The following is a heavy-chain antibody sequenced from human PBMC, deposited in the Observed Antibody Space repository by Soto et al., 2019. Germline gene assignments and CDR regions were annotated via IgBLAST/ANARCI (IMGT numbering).Heavy chain of an antibody. V-gene: IGHV1-69*01. CDR2: IIPIFGTA. J-gene: IGHJ6*02. CDR1: GGTFSSYA. CDR3: ARGRHYYYGMDV. Sequence: GASVKVSCKASGGTFSSYAISWVRQAPGQGLEWIGGIIPIFGTANYAQKFQGRVTITADESTSTAYMELSSLRSEDTAVYYCARGRHYYYGMDVWGQGTTVTVSS.